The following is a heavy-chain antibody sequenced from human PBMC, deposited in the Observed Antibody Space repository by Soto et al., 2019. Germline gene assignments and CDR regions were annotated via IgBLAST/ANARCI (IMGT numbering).Heavy chain of an antibody. D-gene: IGHD3-10*01. J-gene: IGHJ5*02. CDR1: GGSISSSSYY. CDR3: ARIRGYQNNWFDP. Sequence: PSETLSLTCTVSGGSISSSSYYWCWTRQRPGKGLEWIGSIYYSGSTYYNPSLKSRVTISVDTSKNQFSLKLSSVTAADTAVYYCARIRGYQNNWFDPWGQGTLVTVSS. CDR2: IYYSGST. V-gene: IGHV4-39*01.